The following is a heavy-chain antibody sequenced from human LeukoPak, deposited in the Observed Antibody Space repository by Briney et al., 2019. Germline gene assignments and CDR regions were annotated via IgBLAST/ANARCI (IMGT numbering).Heavy chain of an antibody. CDR2: IHYYGTT. J-gene: IGHJ4*02. D-gene: IGHD6-13*01. V-gene: IGHV4-34*01. Sequence: PSETLSLTCAGYGGSFSGYYWSWIRQTPEKGLEWIGEIHYYGTTNYNPSLKSRVTILIDTSKIQFSLKLSSMTAADTAVYYCARTYQSTVPGIAGGGTFDYWGQGILVTVSS. CDR3: ARTYQSTVPGIAGGGTFDY. CDR1: GGSFSGYY.